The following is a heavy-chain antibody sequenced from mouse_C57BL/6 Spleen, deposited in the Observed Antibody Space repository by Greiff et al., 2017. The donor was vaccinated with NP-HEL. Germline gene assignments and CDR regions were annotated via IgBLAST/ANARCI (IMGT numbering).Heavy chain of an antibody. CDR3: AREGLRNYAMDY. J-gene: IGHJ4*01. D-gene: IGHD2-4*01. CDR1: GFTFSDYY. V-gene: IGHV5-16*01. CDR2: INYDGSST. Sequence: EVQRVESEGGLVQPGSSMKLSCTASGFTFSDYYMAWVRQVPDKGLAWVANINYDGSSTYYLDSLKSRFIISRDNAKNILYLQMSSLKSEDTATYYCAREGLRNYAMDYWGQGTSVTVSS.